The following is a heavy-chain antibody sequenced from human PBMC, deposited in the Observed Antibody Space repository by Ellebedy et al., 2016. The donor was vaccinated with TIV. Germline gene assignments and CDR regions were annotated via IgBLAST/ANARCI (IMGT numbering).Heavy chain of an antibody. D-gene: IGHD3-10*01. CDR3: ATTPYYYGSGSCRLGY. J-gene: IGHJ4*02. CDR1: GGTFSSYA. CDR2: IIPILGIA. Sequence: SVKVSCXASGGTFSSYAISWVRQAPGQGLEWMGRIIPILGIANYAQKFQGRVTITADKSTSTAYMELSSLRSEDTAVYYCATTPYYYGSGSCRLGYWGQGTLVTVSS. V-gene: IGHV1-69*04.